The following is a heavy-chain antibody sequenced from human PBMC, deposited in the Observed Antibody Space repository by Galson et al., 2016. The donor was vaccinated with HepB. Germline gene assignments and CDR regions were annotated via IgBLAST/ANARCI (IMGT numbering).Heavy chain of an antibody. CDR2: INPNTGVT. D-gene: IGHD5-18*01. CDR1: GYTFTGYY. Sequence: SVKVSCKASGYTFTGYYMHWVRQAPGQGLEWMGRINPNTGVTNYAPKFQGRVTMTRDTSITTAYMELRRLRSDDTAVYYCAVGYSYAYYYYALDVWGQGTSVTVS. CDR3: AVGYSYAYYYYALDV. J-gene: IGHJ6*02. V-gene: IGHV1-2*06.